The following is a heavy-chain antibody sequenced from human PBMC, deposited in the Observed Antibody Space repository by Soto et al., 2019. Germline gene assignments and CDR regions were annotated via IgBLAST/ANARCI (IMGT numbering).Heavy chain of an antibody. CDR3: AKHRGDSGGAWPIFHH. CDR1: GFTLSDFA. D-gene: IGHD6-19*01. CDR2: ITSRDGRT. V-gene: IGHV3-23*01. J-gene: IGHJ1*01. Sequence: DVQLLESGGDLVQPGGSLRLSCAASGFTLSDFAMGWVRQAPAKGLEWVAAITSRDGRTYYIESVRGRFTISRDNSNLYLQMTSLRVEDTATYYCAKHRGDSGGAWPIFHHWGQGTLVSVSS.